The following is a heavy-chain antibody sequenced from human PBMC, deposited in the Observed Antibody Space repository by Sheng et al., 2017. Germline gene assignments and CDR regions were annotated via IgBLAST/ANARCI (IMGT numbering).Heavy chain of an antibody. CDR1: GGTFSSYA. CDR2: IIPILGIA. J-gene: IGHJ3*02. Sequence: QVQLVQSGAEVKKPGSSVKVSCKASGGTFSSYAISWVRQAPGQGLEWMGGIIPILGIANYAQKFQGRVTITADKSTSTAYMELSSLRSEDTAVYYCARGRYGVPAVLDAFDIWGQGTMVTVSS. V-gene: IGHV1-69*04. CDR3: ARGRYGVPAVLDAFDI. D-gene: IGHD2-2*01.